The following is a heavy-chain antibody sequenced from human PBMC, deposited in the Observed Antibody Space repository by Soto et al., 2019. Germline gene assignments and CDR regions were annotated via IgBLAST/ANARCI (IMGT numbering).Heavy chain of an antibody. V-gene: IGHV4-61*01. D-gene: IGHD5-12*01. J-gene: IGHJ4*02. CDR1: GGSVSSGSYY. CDR3: AREGVATSLDY. CDR2: IYYSGST. Sequence: SETLSLTCTVSGGSVSSGSYYWSWIRQPPGKGLEWIGYIYYSGSTNYNPSLKSRVTISVDTSKNQFSLKLSSVTAADTAVYYCAREGVATSLDYWGQGTLVTVSS.